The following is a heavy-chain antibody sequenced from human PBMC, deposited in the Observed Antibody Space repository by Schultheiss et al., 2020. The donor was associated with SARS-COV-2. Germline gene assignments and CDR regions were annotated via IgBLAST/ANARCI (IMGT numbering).Heavy chain of an antibody. CDR3: AKEAGVIIGWFDP. CDR2: ISGNGGST. Sequence: GGSLRLSCAASGFTFSTYAMSWVRQAPGKGLEWVSGISGNGGSTYYADSVKGRFTISRDKAKNTLYLQMNSLRVEDTAVYYCAKEAGVIIGWFDPWGQGTLVTVSS. CDR1: GFTFSTYA. D-gene: IGHD3-3*01. J-gene: IGHJ5*02. V-gene: IGHV3-23*01.